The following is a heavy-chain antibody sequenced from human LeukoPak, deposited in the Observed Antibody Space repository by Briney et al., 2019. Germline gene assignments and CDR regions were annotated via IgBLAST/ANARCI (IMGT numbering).Heavy chain of an antibody. V-gene: IGHV4-34*01. CDR2: INHSGST. Sequence: PSETLSLTCAVYGGSFSGYYWSWLRQPPGKGLEWIGEINHSGSTNYNPSLKSRVTISVDTSKNQFSLRLRSVTAADTAVYYCTRIGDFHLYYYYMDVWGKGTTVTVSS. CDR3: TRIGDFHLYYYYMDV. D-gene: IGHD3-16*01. CDR1: GGSFSGYY. J-gene: IGHJ6*03.